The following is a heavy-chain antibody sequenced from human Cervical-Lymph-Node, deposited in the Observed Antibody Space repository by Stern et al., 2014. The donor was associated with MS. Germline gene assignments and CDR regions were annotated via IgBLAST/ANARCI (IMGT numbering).Heavy chain of an antibody. CDR2: IFPRDSNT. J-gene: IGHJ4*02. CDR1: GYLFDDYW. CDR3: ARSPATPSGYDRFDY. V-gene: IGHV5-51*03. Sequence: EVQLVESGAEVKKPGESLKISCEASGYLFDDYWIGWVRQMSGRGLELVAIIFPRDSNTRYSPSVQGQVTISADKSISTAYLQWSSLKPGDPAIYYCARSPATPSGYDRFDYWGQGALVTVSS. D-gene: IGHD5-12*01.